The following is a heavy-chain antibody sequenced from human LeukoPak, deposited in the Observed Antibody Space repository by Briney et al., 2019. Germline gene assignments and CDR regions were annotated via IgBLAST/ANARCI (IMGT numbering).Heavy chain of an antibody. D-gene: IGHD5-18*01. CDR1: GDSISSYY. J-gene: IGHJ4*02. CDR3: ARHLRRYSYVDF. CDR2: IYYSGST. V-gene: IGHV4-59*08. Sequence: SETLSLTCTVSGDSISSYYWNWIRQPPGKGLEWIGYIYYSGSTNYNPSLKSRVTISVDTSKNQFSLKLNSVTAADTAVYYCARHLRRYSYVDFWGQGTLVSVSS.